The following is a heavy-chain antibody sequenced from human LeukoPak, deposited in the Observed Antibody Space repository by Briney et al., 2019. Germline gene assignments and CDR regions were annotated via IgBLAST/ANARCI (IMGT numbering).Heavy chain of an antibody. Sequence: GESLKISCKGSGYSFTSYWIAWVRQMPGKGVEWMAITYPGDTDVRYSPSFQGQVTISADRSISTAYLQWSSLKASDTAIYYCARHAIMGATKSYFDYWGQGTLVTVSS. V-gene: IGHV5-51*01. CDR2: TYPGDTDV. D-gene: IGHD1-26*01. J-gene: IGHJ4*02. CDR3: ARHAIMGATKSYFDY. CDR1: GYSFTSYW.